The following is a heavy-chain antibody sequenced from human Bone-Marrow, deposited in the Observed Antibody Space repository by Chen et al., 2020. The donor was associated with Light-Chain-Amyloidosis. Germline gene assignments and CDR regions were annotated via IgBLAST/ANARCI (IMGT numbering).Heavy chain of an antibody. CDR3: ASPPGGSSSWSDYFDY. D-gene: IGHD6-13*01. J-gene: IGHJ4*02. Sequence: QVQLVESGGGVVQPGRSLRLSCAASGFTFSSYAMHWVRQAPGKGLEWVAVISYDGSNKYYADSVKGRFTISRDNSKNTLYLQMNSLRAEDTAVYYCASPPGGSSSWSDYFDYWGQGTLVTVSS. CDR1: GFTFSSYA. CDR2: ISYDGSNK. V-gene: IGHV3-30*04.